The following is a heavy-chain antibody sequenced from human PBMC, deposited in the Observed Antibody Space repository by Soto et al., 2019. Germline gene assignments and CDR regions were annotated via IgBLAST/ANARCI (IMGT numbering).Heavy chain of an antibody. CDR3: ARHGAVTTPFYYYYYMDV. J-gene: IGHJ6*03. Sequence: SETLSLTCTVSGGSISSSSYYWGWIRQPPGKGLEWIGSIYYSGSTYYNPSLKSRVTISVDTSKNQFSLKLSSVTAADTAVYYCARHGAVTTPFYYYYYMDVWGKGTTVPVSS. V-gene: IGHV4-39*01. D-gene: IGHD4-4*01. CDR1: GGSISSSSYY. CDR2: IYYSGST.